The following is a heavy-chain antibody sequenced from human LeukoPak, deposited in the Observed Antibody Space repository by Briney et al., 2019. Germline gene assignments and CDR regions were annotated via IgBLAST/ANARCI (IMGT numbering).Heavy chain of an antibody. D-gene: IGHD2-2*01. CDR2: ISYDGSNK. V-gene: IGHV3-30*04. CDR1: GFTFSSYA. CDR3: ARDLRRSSTSCYLAV. Sequence: GGSLRLSCAASGFTFSSYAMHWVRQAPGKGLEWVAVISYDGSNKYYADSVKGRFTISRDNSKNTLYLQMNSLRAEDTAVYYCARDLRRSSTSCYLAVWGQGTLVTVSS. J-gene: IGHJ4*02.